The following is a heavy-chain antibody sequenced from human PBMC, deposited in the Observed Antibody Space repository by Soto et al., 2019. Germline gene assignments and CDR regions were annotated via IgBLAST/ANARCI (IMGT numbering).Heavy chain of an antibody. CDR2: IYYSGST. J-gene: IGHJ5*02. V-gene: IGHV4-31*03. Sequence: PSETLSLTCTVSGGSISSGGYYWSWIRQYPGKGLEWIGYIYYSGSTYYNPSLKSRVTISVDTSKNQFSLKLSSVTAADTAVYYCAIAAAGTAWVDPWGQGTLVTVSS. CDR3: AIAAAGTAWVDP. D-gene: IGHD6-13*01. CDR1: GGSISSGGYY.